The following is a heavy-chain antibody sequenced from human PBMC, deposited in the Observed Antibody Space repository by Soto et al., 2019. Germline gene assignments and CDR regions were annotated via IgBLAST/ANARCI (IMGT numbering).Heavy chain of an antibody. D-gene: IGHD2-15*01. CDR2: IYYSGST. Sequence: SETLSLTCTVSGGSISSGGYYWSWIRQHPGKGLEWIGYIYYSGSTYYNPSLKSRVTISVDTSKNQFSLKLSSVTAADTAVYYCARNPRCSGGSCYGRINWFDPWGQGTLVTVSS. CDR3: ARNPRCSGGSCYGRINWFDP. V-gene: IGHV4-31*03. CDR1: GGSISSGGYY. J-gene: IGHJ5*02.